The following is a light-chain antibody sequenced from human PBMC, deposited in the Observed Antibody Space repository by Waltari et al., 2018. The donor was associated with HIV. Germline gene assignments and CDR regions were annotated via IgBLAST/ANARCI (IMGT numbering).Light chain of an antibody. V-gene: IGKV3-15*01. J-gene: IGKJ1*01. CDR1: QSVGGN. CDR2: GAT. Sequence: EIVMTQSPDTLSVSPGHRATLSCRASQSVGGNLAWYQVRPGQTPSLLIYGATSTTTGFPARFSGRGSGTEFTLTISGLQSEDFAIYYCQQYNGLPQTFGQGTRV. CDR3: QQYNGLPQT.